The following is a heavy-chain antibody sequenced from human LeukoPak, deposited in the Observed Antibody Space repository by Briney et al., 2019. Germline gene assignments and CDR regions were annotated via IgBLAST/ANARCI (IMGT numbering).Heavy chain of an antibody. D-gene: IGHD6-13*01. CDR3: ARDRDDLGHISSWHYGMDV. CDR1: GFTFSRCW. V-gene: IGHV3-7*01. Sequence: PGGSLRLSCASSGFTFSRCWMRWVRPAPGKGLEWVAKIKPDGSEKYYVASVKGRFSISRDNTKNSLYLQMHRLTAEDTAVYYWARDRDDLGHISSWHYGMDVWGQGTTVTVSS. J-gene: IGHJ6*02. CDR2: IKPDGSEK.